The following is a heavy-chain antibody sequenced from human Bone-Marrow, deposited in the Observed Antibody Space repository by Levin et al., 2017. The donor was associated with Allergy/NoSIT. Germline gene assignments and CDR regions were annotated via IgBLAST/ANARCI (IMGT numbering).Heavy chain of an antibody. CDR1: GFTFSHYG. V-gene: IGHV3-30-3*01. CDR2: VSHDGGNQ. Sequence: GGSLRLSCAASGFTFSHYGMQWVRQAPGKGLEWVAVVSHDGGNQYYADSVTGRFTISRDNSKDTLYLEMNSLRVEDTAVYYCARQGNPYFDYWGQGTLVTVSS. CDR3: ARQGNPYFDY. J-gene: IGHJ4*02.